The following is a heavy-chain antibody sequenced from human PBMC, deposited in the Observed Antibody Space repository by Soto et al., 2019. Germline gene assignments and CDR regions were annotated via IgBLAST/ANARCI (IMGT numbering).Heavy chain of an antibody. CDR1: GFTFSSYA. D-gene: IGHD6-13*01. J-gene: IGHJ6*02. CDR3: ARNKGIAAPSRRYYYYYGMDV. V-gene: IGHV3-30-3*01. Sequence: VQLLESGGGLVQPGGSLRLSCAASGFTFSSYAMSWVRQAPGKGLEWVAIISYDGTNKYYADSVKGRFTISRDNSKNTLYLQMNSLRAEDTAVYYCARNKGIAAPSRRYYYYYGMDVWGQGTTVTVSS. CDR2: ISYDGTNK.